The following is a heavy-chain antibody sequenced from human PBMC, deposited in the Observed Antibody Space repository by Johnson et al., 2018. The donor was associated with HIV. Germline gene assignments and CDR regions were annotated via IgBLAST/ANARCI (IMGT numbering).Heavy chain of an antibody. J-gene: IGHJ3*02. CDR2: ISGSGGST. CDR3: AKGGYCSGGSCYPDAFDI. D-gene: IGHD2-15*01. Sequence: VQLVESGGGVVQPGRSLRLSCAASGFTFSSYAMHWVRQAPGKGLEWVSAISGSGGSTYYADSVKGRFTISRDNSKNTLYLQMNSLRAEDTAVYYCAKGGYCSGGSCYPDAFDIWGQGTMVTVSS. V-gene: IGHV3-NL1*01. CDR1: GFTFSSYA.